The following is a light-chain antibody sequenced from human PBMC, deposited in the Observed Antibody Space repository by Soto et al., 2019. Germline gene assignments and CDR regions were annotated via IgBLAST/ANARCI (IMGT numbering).Light chain of an antibody. V-gene: IGKV3-20*01. Sequence: EIVLTQSPGTLSLSPGERATLSCRASQSVSSSYLAWYQQKPGHAPRLLIYGASSRATGIPDRFSGSGSGTDFTLIISRLEPEDFAVYYCQQYGSSPWTFGQGTKVEIK. CDR2: GAS. J-gene: IGKJ1*01. CDR3: QQYGSSPWT. CDR1: QSVSSSY.